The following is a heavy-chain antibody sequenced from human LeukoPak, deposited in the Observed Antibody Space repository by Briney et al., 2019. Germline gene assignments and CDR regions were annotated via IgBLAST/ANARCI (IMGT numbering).Heavy chain of an antibody. J-gene: IGHJ4*02. Sequence: SLRLTCSASTFNFSTYSMNWVRQAPGKGLDWISYITSDSKIIHYAHSVKGRFTISRDNAKNSLYLQINSLRAEYTALYYCPRISTTGYTKDYWGQGTLVTVSS. CDR3: PRISTTGYTKDY. V-gene: IGHV3-48*04. D-gene: IGHD5-12*01. CDR2: ITSDSKII. CDR1: TFNFSTYS.